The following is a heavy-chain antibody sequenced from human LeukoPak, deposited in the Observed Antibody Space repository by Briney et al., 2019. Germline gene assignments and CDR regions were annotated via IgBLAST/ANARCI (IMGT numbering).Heavy chain of an antibody. CDR1: GFTFSSYW. V-gene: IGHV3-74*01. J-gene: IGHJ4*02. D-gene: IGHD3-22*01. CDR2: INSDGSST. Sequence: PGGSLRLSCAASGFTFSSYWMHWVRQAPGKGLVWVSRINSDGSSTSYADSVKGRFTISRDNAKNTLYLQMNSLRAEDTAVYYCASNFDVRGYYPQYWGQGTLVTVSS. CDR3: ASNFDVRGYYPQY.